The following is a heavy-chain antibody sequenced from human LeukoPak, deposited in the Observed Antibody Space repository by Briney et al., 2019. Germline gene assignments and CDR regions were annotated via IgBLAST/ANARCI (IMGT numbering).Heavy chain of an antibody. J-gene: IGHJ4*02. CDR3: AGSSGYYYDHDY. CDR2: IIPILGIA. V-gene: IGHV1-69*04. D-gene: IGHD3-22*01. Sequence: GASVKVSCKASGGTFSSYAISWVRQAPGQGLEWMGRIIPILGIANYAQKFQGRVTITADKSTSTAYMELSSLRSEDTAVHYCAGSSGYYYDHDYWGQGTLVTVSS. CDR1: GGTFSSYA.